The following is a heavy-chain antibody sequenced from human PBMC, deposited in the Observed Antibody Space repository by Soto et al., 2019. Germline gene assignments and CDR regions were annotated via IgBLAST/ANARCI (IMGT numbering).Heavy chain of an antibody. CDR1: GFTFSSYG. D-gene: IGHD3-10*01. Sequence: GGSLRLSCAASGFTFSSYGMHWVRQAPGKGLEWVAVIWYDGSNKYYADSVKGRFTISRDNSKNTLYLQMNSLRAEDTAVYYCARDGTYYYGSGSYSAPYYYYGMDVWGQGTTVTVSS. CDR2: IWYDGSNK. CDR3: ARDGTYYYGSGSYSAPYYYYGMDV. V-gene: IGHV3-33*01. J-gene: IGHJ6*02.